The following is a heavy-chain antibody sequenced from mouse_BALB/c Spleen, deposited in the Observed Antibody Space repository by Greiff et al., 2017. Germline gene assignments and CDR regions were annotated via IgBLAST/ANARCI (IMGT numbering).Heavy chain of an antibody. V-gene: IGHV1S81*02. CDR1: GYTFTSYW. CDR3: ARGGVYYYGSTSFDV. CDR2: INPSNGRT. Sequence: QVHVKQPGAELVKPGASVKLSCKASGYTFTSYWMHWVKQRPGQGLEWIGEINPSNGRTNYNEKFKSKATLTVDKSSSTAYMQLSSLTSEDSAVYYCARGGVYYYGSTSFDVWGAGTTVTVSS. D-gene: IGHD1-1*01. J-gene: IGHJ1*01.